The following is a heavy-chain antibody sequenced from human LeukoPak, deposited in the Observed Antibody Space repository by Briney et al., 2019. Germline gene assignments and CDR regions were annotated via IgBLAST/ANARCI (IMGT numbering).Heavy chain of an antibody. CDR3: ARLYDSVWGSYRYYYFHY. D-gene: IGHD3-16*02. V-gene: IGHV5-51*01. J-gene: IGHJ4*02. Sequence: GEALKISCKGSGYSFTSYWIGWVRQMPGKGREGMGRIYPGGADTRYSPSFQGQVTISADKSISTASLQSSSLKASATAIYYCARLYDSVWGSYRYYYFHYWGQGTLVTVSS. CDR2: IYPGGADT. CDR1: GYSFTSYW.